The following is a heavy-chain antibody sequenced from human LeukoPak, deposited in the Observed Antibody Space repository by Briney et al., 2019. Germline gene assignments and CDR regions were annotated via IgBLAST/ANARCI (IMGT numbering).Heavy chain of an antibody. V-gene: IGHV3-66*01. CDR3: AKVRLD. CDR2: IFSGGST. Sequence: GGSLRLSCAVSGFTVSSSYMTWVRQAPGKGLEWVSVIFSGGSTFYADSVRGRFTVSRDISNNTVYLQMNSLRAEDTAVYYCAKVRLDWGQGTLVTVSS. CDR1: GFTVSSSY. J-gene: IGHJ4*02. D-gene: IGHD6-19*01.